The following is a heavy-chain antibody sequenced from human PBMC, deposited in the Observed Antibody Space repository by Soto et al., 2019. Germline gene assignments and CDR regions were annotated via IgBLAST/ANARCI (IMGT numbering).Heavy chain of an antibody. CDR1: GYTFTSYG. D-gene: IGHD3-10*01. CDR2: ISGFNDDT. Sequence: QVQLVQSGAEMKNPGASVKVSCKASGYTFTSYGISWVRQAPGQGLEWMGWISGFNDDTNHAQKLQGRVTMTKDTSTSTAYMDLRSLKSDDTAVYYCARSGSYYPARNWFGPWGQGTLVTVSS. V-gene: IGHV1-18*01. J-gene: IGHJ5*02. CDR3: ARSGSYYPARNWFGP.